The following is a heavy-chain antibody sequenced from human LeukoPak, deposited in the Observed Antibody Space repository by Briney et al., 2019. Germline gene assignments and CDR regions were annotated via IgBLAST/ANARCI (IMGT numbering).Heavy chain of an antibody. CDR3: ARVGSSGWPNWFDP. CDR1: GYSISSTYY. Sequence: SETLSLTCSVSGYSISSTYYWGWIRQPPGKGLEWIGSIYHSGSTYYNPSLKSRVTISVDTSRNQFSLKLSSVTAADTAVYYCARVGSSGWPNWFDPWGQGTLVTVSS. D-gene: IGHD6-19*01. V-gene: IGHV4-38-2*02. J-gene: IGHJ5*02. CDR2: IYHSGST.